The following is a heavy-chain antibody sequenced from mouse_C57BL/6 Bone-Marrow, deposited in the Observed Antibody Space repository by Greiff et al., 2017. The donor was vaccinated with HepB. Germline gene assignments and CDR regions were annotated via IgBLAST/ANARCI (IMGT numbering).Heavy chain of an antibody. Sequence: EVMLVESGGGLVQPGGSLKLSCAASGFTFSDYGMAWVRQAPRKGPEWVAFISNLAYSIYYADTVTGRFTISRENAKNTLYLEMSSLRSEDTAMYYCARHYGNYGMDYWGQGTSVTVSS. CDR3: ARHYGNYGMDY. V-gene: IGHV5-15*01. D-gene: IGHD2-1*01. CDR2: ISNLAYSI. CDR1: GFTFSDYG. J-gene: IGHJ4*01.